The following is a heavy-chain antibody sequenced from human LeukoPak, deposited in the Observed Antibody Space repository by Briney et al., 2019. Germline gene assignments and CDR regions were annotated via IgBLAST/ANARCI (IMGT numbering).Heavy chain of an antibody. CDR1: GGSFSGYY. CDR3: ASGWFGGFNYFDY. D-gene: IGHD3-10*01. J-gene: IGHJ4*02. CDR2: INHSGST. Sequence: SETLSLTCAVYGGSFSGYYWSWIRQPPGKGLEWIGEINHSGSTNYNPSLKSRVTISVDTSKNQFSLKLSSVTAADTAVYYCASGWFGGFNYFDYWGQGTLVTVSS. V-gene: IGHV4-34*01.